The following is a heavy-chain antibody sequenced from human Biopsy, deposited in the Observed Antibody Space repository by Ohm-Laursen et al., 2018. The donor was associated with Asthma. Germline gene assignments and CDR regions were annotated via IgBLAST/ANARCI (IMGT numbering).Heavy chain of an antibody. CDR2: ISKDASTH. CDR3: VSDGRDDAFDI. V-gene: IGHV3-30*01. CDR1: GFSFSNFA. Sequence: SLRLSCAAFGFSFSNFAIHWVRQAPGKGLEWVGVISKDASTHDYADSVKGRFTIASDNSKNTLDLQMNSLREEDTAVYYCVSDGRDDAFDIWGQGTVVSVSS. D-gene: IGHD5-24*01. J-gene: IGHJ3*02.